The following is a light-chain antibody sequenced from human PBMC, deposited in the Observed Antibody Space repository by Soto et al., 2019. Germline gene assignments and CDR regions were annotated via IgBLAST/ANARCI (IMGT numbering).Light chain of an antibody. V-gene: IGKV3-15*01. CDR1: QSISTN. J-gene: IGKJ4*01. Sequence: EIVMTQSPATLSLSPGGSATMSCRASQSISTNLAWYQQRPGQAPRLLISGAYTRATGIPARFTVSGSGPEFTLTISSLQSEDFAVYYCQQYNTWPLTFGGGTKVEL. CDR3: QQYNTWPLT. CDR2: GAY.